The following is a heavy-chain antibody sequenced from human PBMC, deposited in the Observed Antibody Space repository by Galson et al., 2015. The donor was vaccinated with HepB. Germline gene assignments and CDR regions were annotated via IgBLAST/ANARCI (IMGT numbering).Heavy chain of an antibody. D-gene: IGHD2-15*01. CDR1: GYTFSTYS. CDR3: ARGALVVVVGATQNNWFDP. V-gene: IGHV1-18*01. CDR2: ISPYNRNT. Sequence: SVKVSCKASGYTFSTYSITWVRQAPGRGLEWMGWISPYNRNTDYARKFQGRVTMTTDISTSTAYMERRSLRSDDTAVYYCARGALVVVVGATQNNWFDPWRQGTLVTVSS. J-gene: IGHJ5*02.